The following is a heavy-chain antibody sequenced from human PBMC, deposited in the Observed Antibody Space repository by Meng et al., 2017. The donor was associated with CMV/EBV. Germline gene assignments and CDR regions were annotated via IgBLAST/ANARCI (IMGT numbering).Heavy chain of an antibody. D-gene: IGHD2-2*01. CDR2: ISSSSSYI. J-gene: IGHJ6*02. CDR1: GFTFSSYS. CDR3: ARGPLYCSSTSYLPLDYYYYCDVDV. Sequence: GESLKISCAASGFTFSSYSMNWVRQAPGKGLEWVSSISSSSSYIYYADSVRGRFTISRDNAKNSLYQQMNSLGAEDTAVYYCARGPLYCSSTSYLPLDYYYYCDVDVWGQGTTVTVSS. V-gene: IGHV3-21*01.